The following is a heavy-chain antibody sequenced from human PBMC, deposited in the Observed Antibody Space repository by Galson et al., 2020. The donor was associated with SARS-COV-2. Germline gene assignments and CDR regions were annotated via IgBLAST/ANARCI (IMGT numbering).Heavy chain of an antibody. V-gene: IGHV4-4*02. CDR1: GGSISSSNW. D-gene: IGHD6-19*01. CDR2: IYHSGST. J-gene: IGHJ4*02. CDR3: AREGGAVAGNWFEY. Sequence: SETLSLTCAVSGGSISSSNWWSWVRQPPGKGLEWIGEIYHSGSTNYNPSLKSRVTISVDKSKNQFSLKLSSVTAADTAVYYCAREGGAVAGNWFEYGGEGTLVTVSS.